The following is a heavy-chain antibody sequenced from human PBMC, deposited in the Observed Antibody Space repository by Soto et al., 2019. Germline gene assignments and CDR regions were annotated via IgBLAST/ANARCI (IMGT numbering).Heavy chain of an antibody. CDR3: ARGPSYSDSYFDH. V-gene: IGHV3-30*03. D-gene: IGHD4-17*01. Sequence: QVQLVESGGGAVQPGGSRSLSCAASEFTFVTYASPWVRQAPGKGLQWLAVISYDGNNKYYADSVEGRFTISRDNSKNTVYLQMNSLRLEDTAVYYCARGPSYSDSYFDHWGQGTLVTVSS. CDR2: ISYDGNNK. J-gene: IGHJ4*02. CDR1: EFTFVTYA.